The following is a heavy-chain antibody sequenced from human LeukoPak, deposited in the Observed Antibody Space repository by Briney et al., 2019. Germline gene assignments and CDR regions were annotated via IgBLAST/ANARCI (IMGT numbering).Heavy chain of an antibody. Sequence: ASVKVSRKASGYGFTGYYIHWVRQAPGQGLAWMGWINPYSGDTTYAQKFQGRLTLPRDTSISTAYMEVSRLKSDDTAVYYCARTNGGYEYNWGQGTRVIVSS. D-gene: IGHD5-12*01. CDR2: INPYSGDT. CDR3: ARTNGGYEYN. CDR1: GYGFTGYY. V-gene: IGHV1-2*02. J-gene: IGHJ4*02.